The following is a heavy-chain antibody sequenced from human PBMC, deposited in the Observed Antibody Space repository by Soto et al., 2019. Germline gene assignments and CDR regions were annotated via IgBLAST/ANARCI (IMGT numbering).Heavy chain of an antibody. CDR2: IIPDFGTG. Sequence: QVLLVQSGAEVREPGSSVNVSCKASGGTFNSYAISWVRQAPGQGLEWMGGIIPDFGTGNSAQKFRGRVSSTADASTTTVYMGLSGLTLEDTAVYYGARERGGYNRGDFEFWGQGTQVTVSS. D-gene: IGHD1-26*01. CDR3: ARERGGYNRGDFEF. J-gene: IGHJ4*02. V-gene: IGHV1-69*01. CDR1: GGTFNSYA.